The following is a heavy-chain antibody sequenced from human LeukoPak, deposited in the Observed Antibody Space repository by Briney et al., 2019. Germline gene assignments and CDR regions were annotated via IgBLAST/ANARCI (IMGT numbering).Heavy chain of an antibody. CDR2: IYYSGST. J-gene: IGHJ6*03. V-gene: IGHV4-39*07. CDR1: GGSISRSRDY. Sequence: PSETLSLTCTVSGGSISRSRDYWGWIRQPPGKGLEWIGSIYYSGSTYYNPSLKSRVTISGDTSKNRFSLKLSSVTAADTAMYYCARGHSGYDSYYYYYYMDVWGKGTTVTVSS. CDR3: ARGHSGYDSYYYYYYMDV. D-gene: IGHD5-12*01.